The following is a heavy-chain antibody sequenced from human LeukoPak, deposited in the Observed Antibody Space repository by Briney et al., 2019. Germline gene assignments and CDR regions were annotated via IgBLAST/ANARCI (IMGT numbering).Heavy chain of an antibody. CDR2: ISGSGAET. Sequence: PGGSLRLSCAASGFTLSRYATSWVRQAAGKGVEWVSAISGSGAETYYADSVKGRFTIYRDTAKNKLYLQMNSLRDEDTAVYYCAKQLDSGNYYPTGDDYWGQGTLVTVSS. V-gene: IGHV3-23*01. CDR3: AKQLDSGNYYPTGDDY. D-gene: IGHD3-10*01. J-gene: IGHJ4*02. CDR1: GFTLSRYA.